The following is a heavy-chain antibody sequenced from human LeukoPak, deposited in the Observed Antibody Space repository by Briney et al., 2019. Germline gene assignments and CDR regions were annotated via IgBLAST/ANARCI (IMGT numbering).Heavy chain of an antibody. D-gene: IGHD5-24*01. CDR3: ARLPTSGGYSSIKRWLQLLWWGYFDY. V-gene: IGHV5-10-1*01. J-gene: IGHJ4*02. Sequence: HGESLKISCKGSGYSFTSYWISWVRQMPGKGLEWMGRIDPSDSYTNYSPSFQGHVTISADKSISTAYLQWSSLKASDTAMYYCARLPTSGGYSSIKRWLQLLWWGYFDYWGQGTLVTVSS. CDR1: GYSFTSYW. CDR2: IDPSDSYT.